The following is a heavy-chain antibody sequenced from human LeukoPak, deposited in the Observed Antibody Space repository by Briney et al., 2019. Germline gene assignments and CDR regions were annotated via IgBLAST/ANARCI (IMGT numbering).Heavy chain of an antibody. V-gene: IGHV3-21*01. Sequence: GGSLRLSCAASGFTFGDYSMGWVRQAPGRGLEWVSSISSGSSYIYYADSLKGRFTISRDNAKNSLYLQMNSLRAEDTDVYYCARDLAYCGGECYSGDAFDIWGQGTMVTVSS. CDR1: GFTFGDYS. CDR3: ARDLAYCGGECYSGDAFDI. D-gene: IGHD2-21*01. CDR2: ISSGSSYI. J-gene: IGHJ3*02.